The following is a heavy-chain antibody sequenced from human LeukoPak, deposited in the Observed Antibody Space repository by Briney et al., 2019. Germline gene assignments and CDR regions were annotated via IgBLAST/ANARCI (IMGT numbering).Heavy chain of an antibody. J-gene: IGHJ3*02. Sequence: GGSLRLSCAASGFTFSAYWMHWVRQVPGKGLVWVSRINNDGTATFFADSVKGRFTISRDNAKNSLYLQMNSLRAEDTAVYYCASVPVHRKNAFDIWGQGTMVTVSS. CDR1: GFTFSAYW. CDR2: INNDGTAT. D-gene: IGHD6-6*01. V-gene: IGHV3-74*01. CDR3: ASVPVHRKNAFDI.